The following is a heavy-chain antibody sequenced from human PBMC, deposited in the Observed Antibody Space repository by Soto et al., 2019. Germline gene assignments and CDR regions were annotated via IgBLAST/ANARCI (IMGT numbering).Heavy chain of an antibody. D-gene: IGHD3-3*01. CDR2: IKQDGSEK. V-gene: IGHV3-7*01. CDR1: GFTFSSYW. CDR3: ARVNRGRFLEWLYQSSAFDY. J-gene: IGHJ4*02. Sequence: GGSLRLSCAASGFTFSSYWMSWVRQAPGKGLEWVANIKQDGSEKYYVDSVKGRFTISRDNAKNSLYLQMNSLRAEDTAVYYCARVNRGRFLEWLYQSSAFDYWGQGTLVTVSS.